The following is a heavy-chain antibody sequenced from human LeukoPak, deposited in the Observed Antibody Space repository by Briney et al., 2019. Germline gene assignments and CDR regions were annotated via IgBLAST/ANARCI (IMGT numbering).Heavy chain of an antibody. CDR3: ARGYSSDNWFDP. CDR2: INPNSGGT. Sequence: ASVKVSCKASGHTFTGQYMHWVRQAPGQGLEWMGRINPNSGGTNYAQKFQGRVTMTRDTSISTAYMELSRLTSDDTAVYHCARGYSSDNWFDPWGQGTLVTVSS. J-gene: IGHJ5*02. D-gene: IGHD6-19*01. V-gene: IGHV1-2*06. CDR1: GHTFTGQY.